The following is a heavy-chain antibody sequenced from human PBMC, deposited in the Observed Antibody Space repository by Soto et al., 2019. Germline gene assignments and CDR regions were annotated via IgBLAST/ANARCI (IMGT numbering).Heavy chain of an antibody. Sequence: GGSISSYYWSWIRQPPGKGLEWIGYIYYSGITNYNPSLKSRVTISVDTSKNQFSLKLSSVTAADTAVYYCARAITGTYYGNWFDPWGQGTLVTVSS. CDR3: ARAITGTYYGNWFDP. CDR1: GGSISSYY. CDR2: IYYSGIT. J-gene: IGHJ5*02. V-gene: IGHV4-59*01. D-gene: IGHD1-7*01.